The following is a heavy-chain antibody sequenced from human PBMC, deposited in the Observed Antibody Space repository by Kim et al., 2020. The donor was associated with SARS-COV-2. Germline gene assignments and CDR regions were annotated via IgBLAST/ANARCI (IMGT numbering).Heavy chain of an antibody. J-gene: IGHJ6*02. CDR2: INPSGGST. CDR3: ASRAYYYGSGSYSINYYYYGMDV. Sequence: ASVKVSCKASGYTFTSYYMHWVRQAPGQGLEWMGIINPSGGSTSYAQKFQGRVTMTRDTSTSTVYMELSSLRSEDTAVYYCASRAYYYGSGSYSINYYYYGMDVWGQGTTVTVSS. D-gene: IGHD3-10*01. CDR1: GYTFTSYY. V-gene: IGHV1-46*01.